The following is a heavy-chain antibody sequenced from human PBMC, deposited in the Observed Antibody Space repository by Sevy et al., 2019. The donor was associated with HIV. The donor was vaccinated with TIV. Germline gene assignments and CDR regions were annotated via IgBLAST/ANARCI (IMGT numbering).Heavy chain of an antibody. CDR3: AKGIAGIEPYFDY. J-gene: IGHJ4*02. CDR2: ISGSGGGT. V-gene: IGHV3-23*01. Sequence: GGSLRLSCAASGFTFSSYAMSWVRQAPGKGLEWVSAISGSGGGTYCADSVKCRFTISRDNSKNALYLQMNSLRAEDTAVYYCAKGIAGIEPYFDYWGQGTLVTVSS. CDR1: GFTFSSYA. D-gene: IGHD1-26*01.